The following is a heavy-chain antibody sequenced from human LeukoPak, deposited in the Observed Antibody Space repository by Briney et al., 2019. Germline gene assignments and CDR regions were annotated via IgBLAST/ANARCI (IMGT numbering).Heavy chain of an antibody. CDR3: VRRDGSGYSHSAFDI. Sequence: SETLSLTCTVSGDSISSSGYYWGWIRQPPGKGLEWIGSIYYRGSTYYNPSLKSRVTLSVDTSKSQFSLKLSSVTAADTAVYYCVRRDGSGYSHSAFDIWGHGTMVTVSS. J-gene: IGHJ3*02. D-gene: IGHD3-22*01. CDR2: IYYRGST. CDR1: GDSISSSGYY. V-gene: IGHV4-39*01.